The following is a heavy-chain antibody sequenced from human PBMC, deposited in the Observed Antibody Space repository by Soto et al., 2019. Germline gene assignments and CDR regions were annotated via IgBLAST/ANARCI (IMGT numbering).Heavy chain of an antibody. D-gene: IGHD6-6*01. CDR2: ISYDGSNK. CDR3: AKDLEGYSSSSPWSGFDP. CDR1: GFTFSSYG. V-gene: IGHV3-30*18. Sequence: QVQLVESGGGVVQPGRSLRLSCAAFGFTFSSYGMHWVRQAPGKGLEGVAVISYDGSNKYYADSVKGRFIISRDNSKNTLYLQMNSLRAEDTAVYYCAKDLEGYSSSSPWSGFDPWGQGTLVTVSS. J-gene: IGHJ5*02.